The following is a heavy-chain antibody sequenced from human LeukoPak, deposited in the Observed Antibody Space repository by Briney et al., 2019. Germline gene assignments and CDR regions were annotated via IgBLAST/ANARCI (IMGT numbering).Heavy chain of an antibody. CDR2: IYYSGST. J-gene: IGHJ5*02. CDR1: GGSISSGGYS. D-gene: IGHD6-13*01. Sequence: PSQTLSLTCAVSGGSISSGGYSWSWIRQPPGKGLEWIGYIYYSGSTYYNPSLKSRVTISVDTSKNQFSLKLRSVSAADTAVYYCARKGGGQLVNTRRWFDPWGQGTLVTVSS. V-gene: IGHV4-30-4*07. CDR3: ARKGGGQLVNTRRWFDP.